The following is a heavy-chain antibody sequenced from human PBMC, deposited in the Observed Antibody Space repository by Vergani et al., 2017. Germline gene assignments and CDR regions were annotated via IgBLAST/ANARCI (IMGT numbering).Heavy chain of an antibody. CDR2: ISSSGSTI. Sequence: VQLVESGGGLARLGGSWRLSVEASGFTFSAYYLTGTGRAPGRGLEGVSSISSSGSTISYADSVKGRFTISGDNAKNSLYLQMNSLRAEDTAVYYGATQGYCSSTSCYPRGNYYYYYMDVWGKGTTVTVSS. D-gene: IGHD2-2*01. CDR1: GFTFSAYY. CDR3: ATQGYCSSTSCYPRGNYYYYYMDV. J-gene: IGHJ6*03. V-gene: IGHV3-11*01.